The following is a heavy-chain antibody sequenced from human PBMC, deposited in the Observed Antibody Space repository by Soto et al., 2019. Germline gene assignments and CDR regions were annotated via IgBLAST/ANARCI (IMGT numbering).Heavy chain of an antibody. D-gene: IGHD3-10*01. Sequence: GGSLRLSCAASGFTFSGYWMSWVRQAPGKGLEWVANIKQDGSEKYYVDSVKGRFTISRDNAKNSLYLQMNSLRAEDTAVYYCARRFRAFDIWGQGTMVTVSS. CDR1: GFTFSGYW. J-gene: IGHJ3*02. V-gene: IGHV3-7*01. CDR3: ARRFRAFDI. CDR2: IKQDGSEK.